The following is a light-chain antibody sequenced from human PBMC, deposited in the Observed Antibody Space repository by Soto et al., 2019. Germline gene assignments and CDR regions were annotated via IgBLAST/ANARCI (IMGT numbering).Light chain of an antibody. CDR3: SSYTSSSSVV. V-gene: IGLV2-14*01. CDR1: STDVGGYNY. CDR2: EVS. Sequence: QSALTQPASVSGSPGQSITISCTGTSTDVGGYNYVSWYQQHPGKAPKLMIYEVSNRPSGVSNRFSGSKSGNTASLTISGLQAGDEADYYCSSYTSSSSVVFGGGTQLTVL. J-gene: IGLJ2*01.